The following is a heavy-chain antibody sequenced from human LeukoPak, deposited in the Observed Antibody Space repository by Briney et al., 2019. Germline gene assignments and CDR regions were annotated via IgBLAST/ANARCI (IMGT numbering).Heavy chain of an antibody. CDR1: VGSISSGSYY. D-gene: IGHD3-9*01. J-gene: IGHJ4*02. V-gene: IGHV4-61*02. Sequence: SETLSLTCTVSVGSISSGSYYWSWIRQPAGKGLEWIGRIYTSGSTNYNPSLKSRVPISVDTSKNQFSLKLSSVTAADTAVYYCARGSLLRYFDWLLSPPDYWGQGTLVTVSS. CDR2: IYTSGST. CDR3: ARGSLLRYFDWLLSPPDY.